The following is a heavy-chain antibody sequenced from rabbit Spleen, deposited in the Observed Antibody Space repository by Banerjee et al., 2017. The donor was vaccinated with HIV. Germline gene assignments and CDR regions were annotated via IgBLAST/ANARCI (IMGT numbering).Heavy chain of an antibody. Sequence: QSLEESGGGLVKPGAAPTLTCKASGFSFNSGYDMCWVRQAPGKGLEWIACLYAGGSGSTYSATWAKGRFTISKTSSTTVTLQMTSLTAADTATYFCARDAGTSFSTYGMDLWGPGTLVTVS. CDR3: ARDAGTSFSTYGMDL. J-gene: IGHJ6*01. CDR1: GFSFNSGYD. CDR2: LYAGGSGST. D-gene: IGHD4-2*01. V-gene: IGHV1S40*01.